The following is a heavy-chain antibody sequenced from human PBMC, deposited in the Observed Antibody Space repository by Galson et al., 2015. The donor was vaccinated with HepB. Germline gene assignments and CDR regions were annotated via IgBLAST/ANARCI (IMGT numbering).Heavy chain of an antibody. D-gene: IGHD2-2*02. CDR3: ARGVRNLVKAAIEPADY. CDR1: GFTFSSYS. J-gene: IGHJ4*02. V-gene: IGHV3-48*01. Sequence: SLRLSCAASGFTFSSYSMNWVHQAPGKGLEWVSYISSSSSTIYYADSVKGRFTISRDNAKNSLYLQMNSLRAEDTAVYYCARGVRNLVKAAIEPADYWGQGTLVTVSP. CDR2: ISSSSSTI.